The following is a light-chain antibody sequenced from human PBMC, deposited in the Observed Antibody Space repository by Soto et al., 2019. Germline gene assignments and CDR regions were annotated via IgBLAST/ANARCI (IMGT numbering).Light chain of an antibody. V-gene: IGLV2-14*03. CDR1: ISDVGGFNY. J-gene: IGLJ1*01. CDR2: DVS. CDR3: SSYTSNNTQV. Sequence: QSVLAQPASVSGSPGQSITISCTGTISDVGGFNYVSWYQQYPGKAPKLLIYDVSNRPSGVSNRFSGSKSGNTASLTISGLQAEDEADYYCSSYTSNNTQVFGTGTKVTVL.